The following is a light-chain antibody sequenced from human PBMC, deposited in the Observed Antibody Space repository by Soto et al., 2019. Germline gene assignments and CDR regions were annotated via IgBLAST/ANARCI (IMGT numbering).Light chain of an antibody. J-gene: IGKJ2*01. Sequence: DIQMTQSPSSVSASVGDRLTITCRASQGIGTWLAWYQQKPGKAPKLLIYTASSLHSGVPSRFSGSGSGTDFTLTINSLQPEDFATYYCQQSNIFPETFCQGTKLEIK. CDR3: QQSNIFPET. CDR2: TAS. CDR1: QGIGTW. V-gene: IGKV1-12*01.